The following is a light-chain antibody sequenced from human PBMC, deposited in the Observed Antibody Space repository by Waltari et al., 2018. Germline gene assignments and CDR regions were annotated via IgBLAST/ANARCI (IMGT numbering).Light chain of an antibody. CDR3: SSYTSTIPYV. V-gene: IGLV2-14*01. J-gene: IGLJ1*01. CDR1: SSDVGGYNY. CDR2: EVS. Sequence: QSALTQPASVSGSPGQSITISCTGTSSDVGGYNYVSWYQQPPGKAPKFLIYEVSNRPSGVSHRFSGSKSGNTASLTISGLQAEDEADYYCSSYTSTIPYVFGTGTKVTVL.